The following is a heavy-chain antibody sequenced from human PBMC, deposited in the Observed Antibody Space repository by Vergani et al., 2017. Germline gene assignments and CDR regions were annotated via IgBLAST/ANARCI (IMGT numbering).Heavy chain of an antibody. CDR1: GGSISSGGYS. CDR2: IYHSGGT. Sequence: QLQLQESGSGLVKPSQTLSLTCAVSGGSISSGGYSWSWIRQPPGKGLEWIGYIYHSGGTYYNPSLKSRVTISVDRSKNQFSLKLSSVTAADTAVYYCARFSPPPENWFDPWGQGTLVTVSS. CDR3: ARFSPPPENWFDP. J-gene: IGHJ5*02. V-gene: IGHV4-30-2*01.